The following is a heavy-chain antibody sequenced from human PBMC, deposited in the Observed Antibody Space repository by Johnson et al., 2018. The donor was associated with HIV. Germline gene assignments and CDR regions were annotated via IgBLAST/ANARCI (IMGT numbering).Heavy chain of an antibody. V-gene: IGHV3-9*01. D-gene: IGHD6-6*01. CDR1: GFTFDDYG. CDR3: ARDLGDSSSSWRELSAFDI. CDR2: ISWNSGNI. Sequence: VQLVESGGGVVRPGGSLRLSCAASGFTFDDYGIHWVRQAPGKGLEWVSGISWNSGNIGYADSVKGRFTISRDNAKNSLYLQMNSLRAEDTAVYYCARDLGDSSSSWRELSAFDIWGQGTMVTVSS. J-gene: IGHJ3*02.